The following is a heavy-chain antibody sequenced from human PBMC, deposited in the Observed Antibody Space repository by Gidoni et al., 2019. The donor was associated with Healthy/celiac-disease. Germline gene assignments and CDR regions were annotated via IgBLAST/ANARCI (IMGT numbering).Heavy chain of an antibody. CDR3: ARGRTHISG. D-gene: IGHD6-25*01. CDR1: CGSFRGYY. J-gene: IGHJ3*01. CDR2: INHSGST. Sequence: QVQLQQWGAGLLTPSETLSLTCAVYCGSFRGYYWSWIRQPPGKGLEWIGEINHSGSTNYNPSLKSRVTISVDTSKNQFSLKLSSVTAADTAVYYCARGRTHISGWGQGTMVTVSS. V-gene: IGHV4-34*01.